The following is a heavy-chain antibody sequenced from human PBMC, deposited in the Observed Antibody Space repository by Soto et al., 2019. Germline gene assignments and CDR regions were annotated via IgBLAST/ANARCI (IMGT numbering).Heavy chain of an antibody. CDR1: GGSISSYY. Sequence: SETLSLTCTVSGGSISSYYWSWIRQPPGKGLEWIGYIYYSGSTNYNPSLKSRVTISVDTSKNQFSLKLSSVTAADTAVYYCARGSRDIWGSYIYAFDIWGQGTMVTVSS. J-gene: IGHJ3*02. D-gene: IGHD3-16*01. V-gene: IGHV4-59*01. CDR3: ARGSRDIWGSYIYAFDI. CDR2: IYYSGST.